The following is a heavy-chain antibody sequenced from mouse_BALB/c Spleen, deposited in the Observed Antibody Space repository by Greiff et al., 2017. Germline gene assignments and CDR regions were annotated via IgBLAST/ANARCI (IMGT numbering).Heavy chain of an antibody. CDR3: TRSGGLRGAMDY. D-gene: IGHD2-4*01. CDR1: GYTFTSYW. CDR2: IYPSDSYT. J-gene: IGHJ4*01. Sequence: VQLQQPGAELVRPGASVKLSCKASGYTFTSYWINWVKQRPGKGLEWIGKIYPSDSYTNYNQKLKDKATLTVDKSSSTAYMQLSSPTSEDSAVYYCTRSGGLRGAMDYWGQGTSVTVSS. V-gene: IGHV1-69*02.